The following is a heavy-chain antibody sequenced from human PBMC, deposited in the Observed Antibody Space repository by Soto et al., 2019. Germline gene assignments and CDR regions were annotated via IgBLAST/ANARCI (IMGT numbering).Heavy chain of an antibody. CDR3: ATSGGSKNQLYYYGMDV. V-gene: IGHV5-51*01. CDR1: GYSFPIYW. D-gene: IGHD2-2*01. Sequence: GGSLKISCKGSGYSFPIYWIAWVRQMPGKGLEWMGTIYPGDSDTRYSPSFRGQVTISADKSISTAYLQWRSLKASDTAMYYCATSGGSKNQLYYYGMDVWGQGTTVTVS. CDR2: IYPGDSDT. J-gene: IGHJ6*02.